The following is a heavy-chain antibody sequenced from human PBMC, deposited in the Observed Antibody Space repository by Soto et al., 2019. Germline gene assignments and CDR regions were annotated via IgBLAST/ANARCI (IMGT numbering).Heavy chain of an antibody. D-gene: IGHD3-3*01. J-gene: IGHJ4*02. CDR1: GGSFGKSA. CDR2: FIPVYRTL. V-gene: IGHV1-69*13. Sequence: SVKVSCKASGGSFGKSAINWVRQTPGQGLEWLGGFIPVYRTLNYAQKFQGRVTITADESTGTAYMTLSSLASDDTAVYYCATGVIWIGYFTVDSWGQGTRVTVPS. CDR3: ATGVIWIGYFTVDS.